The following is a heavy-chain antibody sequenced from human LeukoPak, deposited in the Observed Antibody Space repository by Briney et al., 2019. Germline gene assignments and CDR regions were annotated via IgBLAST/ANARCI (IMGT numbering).Heavy chain of an antibody. V-gene: IGHV3-20*04. D-gene: IGHD1-26*01. CDR1: GFIFDDYG. CDR2: INWNGGST. Sequence: AGGSLRLSCAASGFIFDDYGMSWVRQAPGKGLEWVSGINWNGGSTGYADSVKGRFTISRGNAKNSLYLQMNSLRAEDTALYYCARAHYSGSFGYWGQGTLVSVSS. J-gene: IGHJ4*02. CDR3: ARAHYSGSFGY.